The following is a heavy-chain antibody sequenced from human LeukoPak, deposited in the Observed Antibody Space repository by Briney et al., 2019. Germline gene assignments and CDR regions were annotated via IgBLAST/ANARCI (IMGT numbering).Heavy chain of an antibody. V-gene: IGHV1-69*13. CDR3: ARHLYHDDFWSGYIDY. CDR1: GYTFTSYG. D-gene: IGHD3-3*01. Sequence: SVKVSCKASGYTFTSYGVSWVRQAPGQGLEWMGGIIPVFGTANYAQKFQDRVTITADESTNTVYMELSNLRSEDTAVYYCARHLYHDDFWSGYIDYWGQGSLLTISS. J-gene: IGHJ4*02. CDR2: IIPVFGTA.